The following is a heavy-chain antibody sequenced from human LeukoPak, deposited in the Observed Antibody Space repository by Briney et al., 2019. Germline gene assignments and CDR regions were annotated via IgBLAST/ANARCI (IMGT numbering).Heavy chain of an antibody. J-gene: IGHJ3*01. D-gene: IGHD4-17*01. CDR3: ASWDYGDSETFDF. CDR2: IRSKANSYAT. CDR1: GFTFSGSA. Sequence: GGSLRLSCAASGFTFSGSAIHWVRQASGKGLEWIGRIRSKANSYATAYVASVKGRFTISRDDSKKTAYLQMNSLKTEDTAVYYCASWDYGDSETFDFWGQGTMVTVSS. V-gene: IGHV3-73*01.